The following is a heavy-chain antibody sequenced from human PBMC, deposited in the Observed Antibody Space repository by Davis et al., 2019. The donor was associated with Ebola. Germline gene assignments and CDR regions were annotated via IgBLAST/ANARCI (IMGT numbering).Heavy chain of an antibody. J-gene: IGHJ5*02. Sequence: SETLSLTCAVYGGSFSGYYWSWIRQPPGKGLEWIGYIYYSGSTNYNPSLMSRVTISVDTSKNQFSLKLSSVTAADTAVYYCARGGRTFDPWGQGTLVTVSS. CDR3: ARGGRTFDP. V-gene: IGHV4-59*01. CDR2: IYYSGST. CDR1: GGSFSGYY.